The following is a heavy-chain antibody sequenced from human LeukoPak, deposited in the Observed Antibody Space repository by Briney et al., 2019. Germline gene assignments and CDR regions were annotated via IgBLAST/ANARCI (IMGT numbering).Heavy chain of an antibody. V-gene: IGHV1-58*02. CDR2: IVVGSGNT. D-gene: IGHD3-9*01. CDR1: GFTFTSSA. CDR3: ARITYYDILTAFLSHAFDI. J-gene: IGHJ3*02. Sequence: GASVNVSCKASGFTFTSSAMQWVRRARGQRLEWIGWIVVGSGNTNYAQKFQERVTITRDMSTSTAYMELSSLRSEDTAVYYCARITYYDILTAFLSHAFDIWGQGTMVTVSS.